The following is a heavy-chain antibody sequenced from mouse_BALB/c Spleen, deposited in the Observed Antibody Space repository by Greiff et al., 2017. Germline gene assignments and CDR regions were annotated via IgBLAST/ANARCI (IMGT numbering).Heavy chain of an antibody. CDR1: GFSLTGYG. CDR2: IWGDGST. D-gene: IGHD1-2*01. J-gene: IGHJ3*01. CDR3: ARGTTALSPWFAY. V-gene: IGHV2-6-7*01. Sequence: VQLVESGPGLVAPSQSLSITCTVSGFSLTGYGVNWVRQPPGKGLEWLGMIWGDGSTDYNSALKSRLSISKDNSKSQVFLKMNSLQTDDTARYYCARGTTALSPWFAYWGQGTLVTVSA.